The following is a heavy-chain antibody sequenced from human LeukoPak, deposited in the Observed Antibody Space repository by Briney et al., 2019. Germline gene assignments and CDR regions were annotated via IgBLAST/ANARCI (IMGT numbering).Heavy chain of an antibody. V-gene: IGHV1-2*02. CDR1: GYTFTAYY. J-gene: IGHJ3*02. D-gene: IGHD5-18*01. CDR2: MYPNSGAT. CDR3: ARPEGYDAFDI. Sequence: ASVKVSCKASGYTFTAYYMHWVRPAPGQGLEWMGYMYPNSGATKYAPKFQGRVTMTRDTSIRTAYMELSSLRSDDTAVYYCARPEGYDAFDIWGQGTMVIVSS.